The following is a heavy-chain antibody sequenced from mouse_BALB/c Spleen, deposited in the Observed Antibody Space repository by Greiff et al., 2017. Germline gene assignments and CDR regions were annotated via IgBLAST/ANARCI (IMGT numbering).Heavy chain of an antibody. CDR1: GYSITSDYA. CDR2: ISYSGST. V-gene: IGHV3-2*02. Sequence: VQLQQSGPGLVKPSQSLSLTCTVTGYSITSDYAWNWIRQFPGNKLEWMGYISYSGSTSYNPSLKSRISITRDTSKNQFFLQLNSVTTEDTATYYCAVGDYDEDYFDYWGQGTTLTVSS. J-gene: IGHJ2*01. CDR3: AVGDYDEDYFDY. D-gene: IGHD2-4*01.